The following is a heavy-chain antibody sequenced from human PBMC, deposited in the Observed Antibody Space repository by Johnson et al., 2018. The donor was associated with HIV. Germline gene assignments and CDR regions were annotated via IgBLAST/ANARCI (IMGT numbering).Heavy chain of an antibody. J-gene: IGHJ3*02. D-gene: IGHD1-26*01. CDR2: ISWDGGST. CDR1: GFTFDDYT. CDR3: AKDASGSYSRAQSISDAFDI. V-gene: IGHV3-43*01. Sequence: VQLVESGGVVVQPGVSLRLSCAASGFTFDDYTMHWVRQAPGKGLEWVSLISWDGGSTYYADSVKGRFTISSDNSKNSLYLQMNSLRTEDTALYYCAKDASGSYSRAQSISDAFDIWGQGTMATVSS.